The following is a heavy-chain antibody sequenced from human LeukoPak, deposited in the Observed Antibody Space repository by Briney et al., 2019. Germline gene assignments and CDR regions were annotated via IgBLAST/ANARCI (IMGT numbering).Heavy chain of an antibody. CDR3: AQFGTSSASITTNWFDP. J-gene: IGHJ5*02. D-gene: IGHD3-22*01. Sequence: SVKVSCKASGYTFTTYGISWVRQSPGQGLEWMGRIIPILDIANSAQKFQGRVTITADKSTSTAYMELSSLRSEDTALYYCAQFGTSSASITTNWFDPWGQGTLVTVSS. V-gene: IGHV1-69*04. CDR2: IIPILDIA. CDR1: GYTFTTYG.